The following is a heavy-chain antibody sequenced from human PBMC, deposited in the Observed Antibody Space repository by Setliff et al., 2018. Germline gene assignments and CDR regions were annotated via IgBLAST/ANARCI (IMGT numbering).Heavy chain of an antibody. CDR3: ARSRTIAVKGGVFAV. Sequence: SETLSLTCIVSGASISSDGYYWSWIRQHPGKGLEWIGYIYYSGSTYYNPSLKSRVTISLDTSKNQFSLELSSATAADTAVCYCARSRTIAVKGGVFAVWGRGTLVTVSS. CDR1: GASISSDGYY. CDR2: IYYSGST. V-gene: IGHV4-31*03. D-gene: IGHD6-19*01. J-gene: IGHJ2*01.